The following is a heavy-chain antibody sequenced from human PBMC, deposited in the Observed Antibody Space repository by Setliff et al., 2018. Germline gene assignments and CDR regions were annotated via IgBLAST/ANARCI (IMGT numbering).Heavy chain of an antibody. J-gene: IGHJ4*02. CDR3: AGSLGGFDY. V-gene: IGHV4-34*01. Sequence: SQTLSLTCAVYGGSFSGYYWSWIRQPPGKGLEWIGEINHSGSTNYNPSLKSRVTISVDTSKNQFSLKLSSVTAADTAVYYCAGSLGGFDYWGQGTLVTVSS. CDR1: GGSFSGYY. CDR2: INHSGST. D-gene: IGHD3-16*01.